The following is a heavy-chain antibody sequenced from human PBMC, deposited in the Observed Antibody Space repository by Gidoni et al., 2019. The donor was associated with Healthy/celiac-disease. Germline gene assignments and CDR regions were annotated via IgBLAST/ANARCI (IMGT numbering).Heavy chain of an antibody. CDR1: GFTFSSYA. CDR2: ISGSGGST. CDR3: ARSPSSITIFGVVIIRAFDI. J-gene: IGHJ3*02. V-gene: IGHV3-23*01. D-gene: IGHD3-3*01. Sequence: EVQLLESGGGLVQPGGSLRLSCAASGFTFSSYAMSWVRQAPGKGLEWLSAISGSGGSTYYADSVKGRFTISRDNSKNTLYLQMNSLRAEDTAVYYCARSPSSITIFGVVIIRAFDIWGQGTMVTVSS.